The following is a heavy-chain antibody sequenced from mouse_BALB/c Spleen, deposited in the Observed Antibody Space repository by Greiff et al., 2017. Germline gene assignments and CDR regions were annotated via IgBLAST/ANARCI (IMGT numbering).Heavy chain of an antibody. J-gene: IGHJ1*01. CDR2: ISSGGSYT. CDR3: TRDVDYYYGSSPYWYFDV. CDR1: GFTFSSYT. V-gene: IGHV5-6-4*01. D-gene: IGHD1-1*01. Sequence: EVQLQESGGGLVKPGGSLKLSCAASGFTFSSYTMSWVRQTPEKRLEWVATISSGGSYTYYPDSVKGRFTISRDNAKNTLYLQMSSLKSEDTAMYYCTRDVDYYYGSSPYWYFDVWGAGTTVTVSS.